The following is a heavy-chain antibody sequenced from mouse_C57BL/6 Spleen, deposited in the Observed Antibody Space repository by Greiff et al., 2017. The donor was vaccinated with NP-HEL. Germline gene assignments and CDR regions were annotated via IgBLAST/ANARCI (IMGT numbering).Heavy chain of an antibody. Sequence: QVQLQQSGAELARPGASVKLSCKASGYTFTSYGISWVKQRTGQGLEWIGEIYPRSGNTYYNEKFKGKATLTADKSSSTAYMELRSLTSEDSAVYFCARCYYGSSSFAYWGQGTLVTVSA. CDR2: IYPRSGNT. CDR3: ARCYYGSSSFAY. J-gene: IGHJ3*01. CDR1: GYTFTSYG. V-gene: IGHV1-81*01. D-gene: IGHD1-1*01.